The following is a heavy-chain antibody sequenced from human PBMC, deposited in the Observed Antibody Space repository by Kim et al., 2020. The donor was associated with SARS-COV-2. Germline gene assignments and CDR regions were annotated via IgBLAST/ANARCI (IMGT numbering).Heavy chain of an antibody. CDR3: GRGEQGRRLNWYFEH. J-gene: IGHJ2*01. V-gene: IGHV4-59*12. CDR1: GGSISSYY. Sequence: SETLSLTCTVSGGSISSYYWSWIRQPPGKGLEWIGYIYYSGSTNYNPSLKSRVTISVDTSKNQFSLKLGSVTAADTAVYYCGRGEQGRRLNWYFEHWGRGTLVTVSS. CDR2: IYYSGST. D-gene: IGHD1-1*01.